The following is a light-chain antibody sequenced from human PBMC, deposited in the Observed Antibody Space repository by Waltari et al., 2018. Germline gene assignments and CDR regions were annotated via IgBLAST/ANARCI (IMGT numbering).Light chain of an antibody. Sequence: QSVLTQPPSLSGTPGQRVTISCSGSSSNIGTTYVFWHQQFPGRAPKLLIYLDDHRPSGVPDRFSASKSGSSACRTISGRRPEDEADYRCVGWDDSLTGVVFGGGTKLTV. CDR2: LDD. CDR1: SSNIGTTY. J-gene: IGLJ2*01. V-gene: IGLV1-47*01. CDR3: VGWDDSLTGVV.